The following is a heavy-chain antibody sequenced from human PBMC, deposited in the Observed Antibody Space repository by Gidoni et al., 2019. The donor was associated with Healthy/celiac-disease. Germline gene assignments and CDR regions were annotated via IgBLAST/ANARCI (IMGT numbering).Heavy chain of an antibody. V-gene: IGHV3-48*01. CDR2: ISSSSSTI. CDR1: GFTFRSYS. CDR3: ARDARYCSGGSCYLW. D-gene: IGHD2-15*01. Sequence: EVQLVESGGGLVQPGGSLRLSCAASGFTFRSYSMNWVRQAPGKGLEWVSYISSSSSTIYYADSVKGRFTISRDNAKNSLYLQMNSLRAEDTAVYYCARDARYCSGGSCYLWWGQGTLVTVSS. J-gene: IGHJ4*02.